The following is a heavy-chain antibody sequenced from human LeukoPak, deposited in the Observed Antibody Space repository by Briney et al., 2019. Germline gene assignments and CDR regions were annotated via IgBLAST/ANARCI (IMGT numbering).Heavy chain of an antibody. CDR1: GFTFSSYE. CDR3: ARTLRSKITMTHGPS. Sequence: GGSLRLSCAASGFTFSSYEMNWVRQAPGKGREGVAYISSSRSTIYYAASVKGRFTISRDNAKNSLYLQMTSLRAEDTAVYYCARTLRSKITMTHGPSWGQGTLVTVSS. CDR2: ISSSRSTI. D-gene: IGHD3-22*01. V-gene: IGHV3-48*03. J-gene: IGHJ4*02.